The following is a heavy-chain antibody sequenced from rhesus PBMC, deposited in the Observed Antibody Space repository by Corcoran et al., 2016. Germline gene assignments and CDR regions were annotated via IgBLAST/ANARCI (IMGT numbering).Heavy chain of an antibody. CDR1: GGSISGYYY. D-gene: IGHD4-29*01. Sequence: QVQLQQWGEGLVKPSETLSLTCAVYGGSISGYYYWSWIRQPPGKGLEWIGYITYSGRTSYNPSLKSRVTISRDTSKNQFSLKLSSVTAADTAVYYCARDITVAGGFDYWGQGVLVTVSS. V-gene: IGHV4-122*02. CDR2: ITYSGRT. CDR3: ARDITVAGGFDY. J-gene: IGHJ4*01.